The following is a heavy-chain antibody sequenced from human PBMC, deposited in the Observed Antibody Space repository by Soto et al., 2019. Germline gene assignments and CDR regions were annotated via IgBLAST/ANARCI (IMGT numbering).Heavy chain of an antibody. CDR3: ARATGYSSTWYPFHX. J-gene: IGHJ4*02. CDR2: INHSGST. V-gene: IGHV4-34*01. D-gene: IGHD6-13*01. CDR1: GGSFSGYY. Sequence: SDTLSLTFAVYGGSFSGYYWSWIRQPPGKGLEWILEINHSGSTNYNPSLKSRVTISVDTSKNQFSLKLSSVTAADTAVYYCARATGYSSTWYPFHXWGQGTLVTVSX.